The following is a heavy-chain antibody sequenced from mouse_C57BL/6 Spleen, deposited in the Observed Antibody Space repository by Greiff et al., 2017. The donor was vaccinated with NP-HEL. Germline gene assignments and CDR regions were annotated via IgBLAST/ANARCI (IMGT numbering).Heavy chain of an antibody. CDR2: IYPGSGST. V-gene: IGHV1-55*01. D-gene: IGHD1-1*01. CDR3: ARGSDNYYGRTGDYFDY. J-gene: IGHJ2*01. CDR1: GYTFTSYW. Sequence: QVQLQQPGAELVKPGASVKMSCKASGYTFTSYWITWVKQRPGQGLEWIGDIYPGSGSTNYNEKFKSKATLTVDTSSSTAYMQLSSLTSEDSAVYCCARGSDNYYGRTGDYFDYWGQGTTLTVSS.